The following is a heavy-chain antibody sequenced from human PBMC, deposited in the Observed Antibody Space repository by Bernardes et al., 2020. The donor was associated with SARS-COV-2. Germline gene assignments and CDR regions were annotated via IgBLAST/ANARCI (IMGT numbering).Heavy chain of an antibody. D-gene: IGHD3-22*01. V-gene: IGHV3-74*01. CDR2: IKTDGSTT. CDR1: GFAFSNYW. CDR3: VGRNYDSTGFSDF. J-gene: IGHJ4*02. Sequence: GGSLSLSCAASGFAFSNYWMHWVRQASEKGLVWVSRIKTDGSTTNYADSVKGRFTISRDNAKNTLYLQMNSLRVEDTAVYYCVGRNYDSTGFSDFWGQGTLVTVSS.